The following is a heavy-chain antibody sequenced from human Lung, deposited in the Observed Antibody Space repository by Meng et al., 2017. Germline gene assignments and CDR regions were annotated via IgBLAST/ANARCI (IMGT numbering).Heavy chain of an antibody. J-gene: IGHJ2*01. Sequence: QVQLQESGPGLVKPSQTLSLTCTVSGGSISSSNYYWSWIRQPPGKGLEWSGHIYNSGSTYYNPSPKSRITISVDTSKNQFSLKLSSVTAADTAVYYCARGQKGYFDLWGRGTLVTVSS. V-gene: IGHV4-30-4*01. CDR2: IYNSGST. CDR3: ARGQKGYFDL. CDR1: GGSISSSNYY.